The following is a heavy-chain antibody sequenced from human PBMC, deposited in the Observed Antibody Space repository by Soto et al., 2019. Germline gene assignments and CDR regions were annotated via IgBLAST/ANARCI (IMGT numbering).Heavy chain of an antibody. Sequence: SLRLSCAASGFTFSSYGMHWVRQAPGRGLEWVAVISYDGSNKYYADSVKGRFTISRDNSKNTLYLQMNSLRAEDTAVYYCAKDLEESQPYYYYYGMDVWGQGTTVTVSS. J-gene: IGHJ6*02. CDR1: GFTFSSYG. CDR2: ISYDGSNK. CDR3: AKDLEESQPYYYYYGMDV. V-gene: IGHV3-30*18. D-gene: IGHD3-16*01.